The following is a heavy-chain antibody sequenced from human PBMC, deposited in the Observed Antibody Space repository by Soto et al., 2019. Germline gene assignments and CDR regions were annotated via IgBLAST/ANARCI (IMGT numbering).Heavy chain of an antibody. D-gene: IGHD1-1*01. CDR3: ARDRYNYGSFGY. CDR1: GYNLTNYG. CDR2: INSYNGVT. J-gene: IGHJ4*02. V-gene: IGHV1-18*01. Sequence: QVQLVQSGAEVKKPGASVKVSCKASGYNLTNYGISWVRQAPGQGLQWMGWINSYNGVTNNAHNFQDRVSMTTDTSTSTAYLELRSLRSDDTAVYYCARDRYNYGSFGYWGQGSLVTVSS.